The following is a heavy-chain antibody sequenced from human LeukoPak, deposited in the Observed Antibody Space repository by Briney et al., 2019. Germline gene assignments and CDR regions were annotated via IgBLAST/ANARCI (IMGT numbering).Heavy chain of an antibody. D-gene: IGHD3-3*01. CDR2: IYYSGST. CDR3: AREKGRGDFWSGYYKGWFDP. V-gene: IGHV4-59*11. CDR1: GGSISSHY. Sequence: PSETLSLTCTVSGGSISSHYWSWIRQPPGKGLEWIGYIYYSGSTNYNPSLKSRVTISVDTSKNQFSLKLSSVTAADTAVYYCAREKGRGDFWSGYYKGWFDPWGQETLVTVSS. J-gene: IGHJ5*02.